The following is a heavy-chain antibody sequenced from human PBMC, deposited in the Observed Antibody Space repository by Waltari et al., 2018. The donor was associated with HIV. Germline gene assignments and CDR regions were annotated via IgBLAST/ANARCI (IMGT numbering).Heavy chain of an antibody. Sequence: VQLLQSGAEVKEPGASVRVSCKASGYIFTNFGISWGRQAPGQGLAWMGGVRTKNENKKYAPKLKGRVTMTADTSTNTAYMELRSLISDDAAMYYCAKSTYYYDNTDRWFDPWGQGTLVTVSS. V-gene: IGHV1-18*01. J-gene: IGHJ5*02. CDR2: VRTKNENK. D-gene: IGHD3-22*01. CDR1: GYIFTNFG. CDR3: AKSTYYYDNTDRWFDP.